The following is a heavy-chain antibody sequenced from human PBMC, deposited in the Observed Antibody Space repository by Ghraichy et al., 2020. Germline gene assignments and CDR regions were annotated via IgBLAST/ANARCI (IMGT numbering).Heavy chain of an antibody. Sequence: GGSLRLSCAASGFTVSSNYMSWVRQAPGKGLEWVSVIYSGGSTYYADSVKGRFTISRDNSKNTLYLQMNSLRAEDTAVYYCARDRGVRRAYYFYGMDVWGQGTTVTVSS. V-gene: IGHV3-53*01. CDR2: IYSGGST. J-gene: IGHJ6*02. CDR3: ARDRGVRRAYYFYGMDV. CDR1: GFTVSSNY. D-gene: IGHD3-10*01.